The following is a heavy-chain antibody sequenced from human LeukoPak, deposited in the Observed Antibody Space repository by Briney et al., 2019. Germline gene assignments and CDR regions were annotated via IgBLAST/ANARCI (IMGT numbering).Heavy chain of an antibody. D-gene: IGHD2-21*01. Sequence: ASVKVSCTVSGSSLTELSLYWVRQAPGKGLEWMGGFDVIDAKTFYAQKFQGRITLTEDTSTSTVYMELSSLTSEDTAVYYCARPSYCVADNCGYWLDPWGPGTLVTVSS. V-gene: IGHV1-24*01. CDR3: ARPSYCVADNCGYWLDP. J-gene: IGHJ5*02. CDR2: FDVIDAKT. CDR1: GSSLTELS.